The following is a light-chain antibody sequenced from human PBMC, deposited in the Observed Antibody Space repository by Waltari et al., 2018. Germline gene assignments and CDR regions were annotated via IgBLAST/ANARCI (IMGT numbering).Light chain of an antibody. CDR1: QSVSTF. Sequence: EIVLTQSPATRPLSPGERATFSARASQSVSTFLAWYHQKPGQAPRLLIYDASNRATGIPARFSGSGSGTDFTLTISSLDPEDFAVYFCQQRSNWPLTFGGGTKVEIK. V-gene: IGKV3-11*01. J-gene: IGKJ4*01. CDR2: DAS. CDR3: QQRSNWPLT.